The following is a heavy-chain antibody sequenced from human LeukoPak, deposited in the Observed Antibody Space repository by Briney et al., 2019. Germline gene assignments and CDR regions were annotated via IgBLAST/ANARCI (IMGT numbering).Heavy chain of an antibody. D-gene: IGHD6-13*01. CDR1: GLTVSNNY. CDR3: ARDPPGIAASVSGG. Sequence: PAGCLRLSCTASGLTVSNNYMNWDRQAPGKGLEWAALIYSGGTANYADSVKGRFTISRDNSKNTLYLQMTNVRAEDTAVYYCARDPPGIAASVSGGWGQGTLVTVSS. CDR2: IYSGGTA. V-gene: IGHV3-53*01. J-gene: IGHJ4*02.